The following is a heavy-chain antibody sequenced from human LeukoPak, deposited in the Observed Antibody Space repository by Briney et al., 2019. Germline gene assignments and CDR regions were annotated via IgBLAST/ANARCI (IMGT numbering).Heavy chain of an antibody. CDR1: GITVRPNY. Sequence: GSPLRLSWAVSGITVRPNYMTWFRQSPGEALEWVLGIHSAGDTYYADSVKSRFTISRDNSKNTLYLQMNSLRAEDTAVYYCAREVYSSGWLTYWGQGTLLTVSS. CDR2: IHSAGDT. CDR3: AREVYSSGWLTY. V-gene: IGHV3-53*01. J-gene: IGHJ4*02. D-gene: IGHD6-19*01.